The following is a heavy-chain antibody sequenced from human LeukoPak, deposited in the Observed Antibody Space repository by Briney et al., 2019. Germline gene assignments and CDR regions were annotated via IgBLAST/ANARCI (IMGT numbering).Heavy chain of an antibody. CDR1: GGTFSSYA. J-gene: IGHJ4*02. CDR3: ARLGYCSGGSCYDSYLV. D-gene: IGHD2-15*01. V-gene: IGHV1-69*13. Sequence: ASVKVSCKASGGTFSSYAISWVRQAPGQGLEWMGGIIPIFGTANYAQKFQGRVTITADESTSTAYMELSSLRSEDTAVYYCARLGYCSGGSCYDSYLVWGQGTLVTVSS. CDR2: IIPIFGTA.